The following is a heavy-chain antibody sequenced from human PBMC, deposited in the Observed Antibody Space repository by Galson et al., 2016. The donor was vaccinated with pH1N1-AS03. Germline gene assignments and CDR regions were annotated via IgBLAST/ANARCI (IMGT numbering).Heavy chain of an antibody. V-gene: IGHV5-51*01. Sequence: QSGAEVKKPGESLRISCAASGYSFSDHWIGWVRQMPGRGLEWVGLIYPDDSDTRYSPSFQGQVTISADKSTTTAYLQWNSLKASDTAIYYCARLTMDLLTGYYNVGDYWGQGTLVTVSS. CDR2: IYPDDSDT. D-gene: IGHD3-9*01. CDR3: ARLTMDLLTGYYNVGDY. CDR1: GYSFSDHW. J-gene: IGHJ4*02.